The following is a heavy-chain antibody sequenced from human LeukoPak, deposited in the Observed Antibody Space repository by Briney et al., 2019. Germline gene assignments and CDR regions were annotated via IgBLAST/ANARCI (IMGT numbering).Heavy chain of an antibody. CDR3: ARGPRSYYGSGCYTWFDP. V-gene: IGHV1-2*06. Sequence: ASVKVSCKASGYTFTGYYMHWVRQAPGQGLEWMGRINPNSGGTNYAQKFQGRVTMTRDTSISTAYMELSRLRSDDTAVCYCARGPRSYYGSGCYTWFDPWGQGTLVTVSS. CDR2: INPNSGGT. CDR1: GYTFTGYY. D-gene: IGHD3-10*01. J-gene: IGHJ5*02.